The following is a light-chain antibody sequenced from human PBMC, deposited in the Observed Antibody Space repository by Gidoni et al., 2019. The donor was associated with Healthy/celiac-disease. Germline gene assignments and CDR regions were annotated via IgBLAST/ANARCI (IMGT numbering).Light chain of an antibody. J-gene: IGKJ1*01. CDR2: GAS. Sequence: EIVLTQSPGTLSLSPGERATLSCRASQSVSSSYLAWYQQKPGQAPRLLIYGASSRATGIPDRFSGSGSGTEFTPTISRLEPEDFAVYYCQQYGSSPTWTFGQGTKVEIK. CDR3: QQYGSSPTWT. CDR1: QSVSSSY. V-gene: IGKV3-20*01.